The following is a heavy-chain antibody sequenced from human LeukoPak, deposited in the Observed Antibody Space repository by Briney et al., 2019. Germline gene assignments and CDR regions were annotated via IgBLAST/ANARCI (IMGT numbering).Heavy chain of an antibody. CDR3: ARDGTTLYYGDYADYYFDY. CDR1: GFTFSSYE. CDR2: ISSSGSTI. Sequence: GGSLRLSCAASGFTFSSYEMNWVRQAPGKGLEWVSYISSSGSTIYYADSVKGRFTISRDNAKNSLYLQMNSLRAEDTAVYYCARDGTTLYYGDYADYYFDYWGQGTLVTVSS. J-gene: IGHJ4*02. V-gene: IGHV3-48*03. D-gene: IGHD4-17*01.